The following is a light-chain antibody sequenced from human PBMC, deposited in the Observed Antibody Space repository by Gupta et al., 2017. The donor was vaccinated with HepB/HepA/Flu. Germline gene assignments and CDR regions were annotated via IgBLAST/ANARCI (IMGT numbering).Light chain of an antibody. CDR2: GAS. J-gene: IGKJ4*01. CDR3: QQYGSSPLT. V-gene: IGKV3-20*01. Sequence: EIVLTQPPGPMSLSPGERATLSCRASQSVSSSYLAWYQQKPGQAPRLLIYGASSRATGIPDRCSGSGSGTDFTLTISRLEPEDFAVYYCQQYGSSPLTFGGGTKVEIK. CDR1: QSVSSSY.